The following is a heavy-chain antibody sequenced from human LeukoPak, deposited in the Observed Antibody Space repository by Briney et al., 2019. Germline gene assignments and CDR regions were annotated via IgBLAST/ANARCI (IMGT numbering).Heavy chain of an antibody. CDR2: ISSSSSYI. Sequence: GGSLRLSCAASGFTFSSYGMHWVRQAPGKGLEWVSSISSSSSYIYYADSVKGRFTISRDNAKNSLYLQMNSLRAEDTAVYYCARVIAAAGAFDYWGQGTLVTVSS. V-gene: IGHV3-21*01. D-gene: IGHD6-13*01. J-gene: IGHJ4*02. CDR3: ARVIAAAGAFDY. CDR1: GFTFSSYG.